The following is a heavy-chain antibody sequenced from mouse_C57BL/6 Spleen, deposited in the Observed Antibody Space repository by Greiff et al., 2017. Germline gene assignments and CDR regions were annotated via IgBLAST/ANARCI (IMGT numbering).Heavy chain of an antibody. V-gene: IGHV5-4*01. CDR1: GFTFSSYA. CDR3: AREFYEVYFDD. CDR2: ISDGGSYT. Sequence: EVMLVESGGGLVKPGGSLKLSCAASGFTFSSYAMSWVRQTPEKRLEWVATISDGGSYTYYPDNVKGRFTISRDNAKNNLYLQMSHLKSEDTAMYDCAREFYEVYFDDWGPGTTLTASS. J-gene: IGHJ2*01. D-gene: IGHD2-3*01.